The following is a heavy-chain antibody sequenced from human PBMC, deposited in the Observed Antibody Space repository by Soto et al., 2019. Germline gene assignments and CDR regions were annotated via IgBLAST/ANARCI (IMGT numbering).Heavy chain of an antibody. CDR1: GGTFSSYA. V-gene: IGHV1-69*12. J-gene: IGHJ6*02. CDR3: ATYSSSPDYYYSSGMDV. D-gene: IGHD6-6*01. CDR2: IIPIFGTA. Sequence: QVQLVQSGAEVKKPGSSVKVSCKASGGTFSSYAISWVRQAPGQGLEWMGGIIPIFGTANYAQKFQGRVTITADDSTSTAYMEMSSLRSQDTAVYYCATYSSSPDYYYSSGMDVWGQGTTVTVSS.